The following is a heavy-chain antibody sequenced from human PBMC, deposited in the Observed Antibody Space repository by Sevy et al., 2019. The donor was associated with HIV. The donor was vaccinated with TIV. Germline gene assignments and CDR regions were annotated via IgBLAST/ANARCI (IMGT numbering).Heavy chain of an antibody. CDR3: ARVDANYDKGFDP. D-gene: IGHD3-22*01. Sequence: GGSLRLSCAASGLTFSIYNMNWVRQAPGKGLEWVSSISPTGTYTYYADSVRGRFTISRDNAENSLFLQMNSLRAEDTAVYYCARVDANYDKGFDPWGQGTLVTVSS. CDR2: ISPTGTYT. J-gene: IGHJ5*02. V-gene: IGHV3-21*01. CDR1: GLTFSIYN.